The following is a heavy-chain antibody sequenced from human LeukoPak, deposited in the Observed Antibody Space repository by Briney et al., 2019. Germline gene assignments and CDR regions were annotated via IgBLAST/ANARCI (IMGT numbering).Heavy chain of an antibody. CDR3: ARDMSRYYYGLGSYRDYYYGMDV. CDR2: IYYSGST. D-gene: IGHD3-10*01. Sequence: PSETLSLTCTVSGGSISSGGYYWSWIRQHPGKGLEWIGYIYYSGSTYYNPSLKSRVTISVDTSKNQFSLKLSSVTAADTAVYYCARDMSRYYYGLGSYRDYYYGMDVWGQGTTVTVSS. J-gene: IGHJ6*02. V-gene: IGHV4-31*03. CDR1: GGSISSGGYY.